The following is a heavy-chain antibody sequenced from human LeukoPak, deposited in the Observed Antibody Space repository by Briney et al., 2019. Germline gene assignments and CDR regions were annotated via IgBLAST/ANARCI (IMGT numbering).Heavy chain of an antibody. D-gene: IGHD4-17*01. CDR1: GGSISSGGYY. Sequence: SQTLSLTCTVSGGSISSGGYYWSWIRQYPGKGLEWIGYIYYSGSTYYNPSLKSRVTISVNTSKNQFSLKLSSVTAADTAVYYCARDRRYGDYEGWFDPWGQGTLVTVSS. V-gene: IGHV4-31*03. CDR3: ARDRRYGDYEGWFDP. J-gene: IGHJ5*02. CDR2: IYYSGST.